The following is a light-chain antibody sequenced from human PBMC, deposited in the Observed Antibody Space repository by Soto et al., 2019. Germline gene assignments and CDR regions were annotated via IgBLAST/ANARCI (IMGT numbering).Light chain of an antibody. J-gene: IGKJ3*01. V-gene: IGKV1-27*01. CDR3: QKYVSAPFT. Sequence: DIQMTQSPSSLSASVGDRVIITCRASQGITNYLAWYQQKPGKAPKLLIYGASTLQSGVPSRFSGSGSGTDFTLTISSLQPEDVATSYCQKYVSAPFTFGPGTKVDIK. CDR2: GAS. CDR1: QGITNY.